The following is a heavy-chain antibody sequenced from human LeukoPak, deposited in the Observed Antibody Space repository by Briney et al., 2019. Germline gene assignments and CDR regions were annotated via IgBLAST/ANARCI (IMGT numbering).Heavy chain of an antibody. Sequence: SETLSLTCTVSGGSISNYYWSWIRQPAGKGLEWIGRIYTSGSTNYNPSLKSRVTMSVDTSKNQFSLKLSSVTAADTAVYYCARDYGSGSYYNDYYYYGMDVWGQGTTVTVSS. CDR3: ARDYGSGSYYNDYYYYGMDV. V-gene: IGHV4-4*07. CDR1: GGSISNYY. J-gene: IGHJ6*02. CDR2: IYTSGST. D-gene: IGHD3-10*01.